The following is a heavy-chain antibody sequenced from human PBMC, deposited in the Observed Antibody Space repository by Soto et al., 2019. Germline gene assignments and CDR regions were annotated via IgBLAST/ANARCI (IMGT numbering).Heavy chain of an antibody. CDR1: GFTFAIHS. D-gene: IGHD1-26*01. CDR2: INGSSSTM. V-gene: IGHV3-48*02. CDR3: ERGDRFRCSGDGYFSAGLFLS. J-gene: IGHJ4*02. Sequence: EVQLVESGGGLVQRGGSLRLSCAASGFTFAIHSMNWVRQAPGKGLEWISYINGSSSTMYYADSVKGRFIISRDNADSSLYLQMNSLRDADTAVYYWERGDRFRCSGDGYFSAGLFLSWGQGPLVTVS.